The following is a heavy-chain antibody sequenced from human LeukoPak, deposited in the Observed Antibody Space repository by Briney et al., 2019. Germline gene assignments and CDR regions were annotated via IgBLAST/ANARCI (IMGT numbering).Heavy chain of an antibody. V-gene: IGHV3-48*03. CDR2: FAGSDTTK. Sequence: PGGSLRLSCAASGFDFGAYEMNWVRQAPGKGLEWVAYFAGSDTTKYYADSVRGRFSLSRDNAKKSLYLQMNSLRDEDTALYYCTTLGYHLDAWGQGTLVTAAS. J-gene: IGHJ5*02. CDR3: TTLGYHLDA. D-gene: IGHD3-22*01. CDR1: GFDFGAYE.